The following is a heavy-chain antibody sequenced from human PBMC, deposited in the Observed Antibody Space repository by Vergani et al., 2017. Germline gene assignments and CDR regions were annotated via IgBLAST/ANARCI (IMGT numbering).Heavy chain of an antibody. CDR3: ARESIVVVPAAIHYYGMDV. CDR2: IYTSGST. V-gene: IGHV4-59*10. D-gene: IGHD2-2*01. J-gene: IGHJ6*02. CDR1: GGSFSGYY. Sequence: QVQLQQWGAGLLKPSETLSLTCAVYGGSFSGYYWSWIRQPPGKGLEWVGRIYTSGSTNYNPSLKSRVTISVDTSKNQFSLKLSSVTAADTAVYYCARESIVVVPAAIHYYGMDVWGQGTTVTVSS.